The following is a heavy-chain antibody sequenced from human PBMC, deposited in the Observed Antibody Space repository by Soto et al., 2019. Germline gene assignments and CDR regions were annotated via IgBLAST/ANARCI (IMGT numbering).Heavy chain of an antibody. CDR2: IYYSGST. CDR1: GGSISSYY. Sequence: SETLSLTCTVSGGSISSYYWSWIRQPPGKGLEWIGYIYYSGSTNYNPSLKSRVTISVDTSKNQFSLKLSSVTAADTAVYYCARHRRIAAAHWFDPWGQGTLVTVSS. V-gene: IGHV4-59*08. J-gene: IGHJ5*02. CDR3: ARHRRIAAAHWFDP. D-gene: IGHD6-13*01.